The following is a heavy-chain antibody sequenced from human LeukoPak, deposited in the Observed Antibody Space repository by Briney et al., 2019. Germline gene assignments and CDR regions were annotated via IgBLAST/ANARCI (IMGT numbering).Heavy chain of an antibody. J-gene: IGHJ5*02. V-gene: IGHV4-61*02. D-gene: IGHD3-10*01. CDR3: ARGQSGVRGANVPNLMGFDP. CDR2: IHTSGNT. Sequence: SETLSLTRTVSGVSISSGSYYWSWIRQPAGKGLEWIGRIHTSGNTNYNPSLKSRVTISIDTSKNQISLILSSVTAADTAVYFCARGQSGVRGANVPNLMGFDPWGQGTLVIVSS. CDR1: GVSISSGSYY.